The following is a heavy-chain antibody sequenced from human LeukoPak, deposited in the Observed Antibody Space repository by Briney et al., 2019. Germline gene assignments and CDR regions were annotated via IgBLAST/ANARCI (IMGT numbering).Heavy chain of an antibody. V-gene: IGHV1-18*01. Sequence: VASVKVSCKASGYTYTTYGISWVRQAPGQGLEWMGWISGNGDNTKYVQEFQGRVTMTTDTSTSTAYMDLRSLRSDDTAIYYCARVHGYYIGLYYFDYWGQGTLVTVSS. CDR3: ARVHGYYIGLYYFDY. J-gene: IGHJ4*02. CDR2: ISGNGDNT. CDR1: GYTYTTYG. D-gene: IGHD4-17*01.